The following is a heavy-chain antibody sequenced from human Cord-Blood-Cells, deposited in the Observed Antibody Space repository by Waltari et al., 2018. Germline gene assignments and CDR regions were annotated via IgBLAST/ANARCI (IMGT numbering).Heavy chain of an antibody. D-gene: IGHD3-22*01. CDR1: GFTFDDYV. Sequence: EVQLVESGGGLVQPGRSLRLSCAASGFTFDDYVMHWVRQAPGQGLEWVSGISWNGGSIGDADSVKGRFTISRDNAKNSLYLQMNSLRAEDMALYYCARYDSSGYYYDWGQGTLVTVSS. CDR3: ARYDSSGYYYD. CDR2: ISWNGGSI. J-gene: IGHJ4*02. V-gene: IGHV3-9*03.